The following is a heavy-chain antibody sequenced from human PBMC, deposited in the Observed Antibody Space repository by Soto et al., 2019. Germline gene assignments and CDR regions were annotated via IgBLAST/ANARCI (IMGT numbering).Heavy chain of an antibody. CDR2: VFYTGFT. Sequence: QLQLQESGPGLVKPSETLSLTCAVSGASISGSYYYWAWLRQSPGKGPEWIGSVFYTGFTSYNPSLESRVSVSVDTSKSQFSLKLSAVTAADTALYYCATSQKGYNWNYFDHWGQGALVTVSS. J-gene: IGHJ4*02. V-gene: IGHV4-39*01. CDR3: ATSQKGYNWNYFDH. CDR1: GASISGSYYY. D-gene: IGHD1-20*01.